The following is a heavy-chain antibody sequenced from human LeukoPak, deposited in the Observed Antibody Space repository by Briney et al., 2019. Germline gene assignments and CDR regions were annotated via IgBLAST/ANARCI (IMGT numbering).Heavy chain of an antibody. J-gene: IGHJ4*02. CDR1: GGSFSGYY. D-gene: IGHD2-8*01. Sequence: PSETLSLTCAVYGGSFSGYYWSWIRQPPGKGLEWIGEINHSGSTNYNPSLKSRVTISVDTSKNQFSLKLSSVTAADTAVYYCAREGGYRTNGVCYGFDYWGQGTLVTVSS. CDR3: AREGGYRTNGVCYGFDY. CDR2: INHSGST. V-gene: IGHV4-34*01.